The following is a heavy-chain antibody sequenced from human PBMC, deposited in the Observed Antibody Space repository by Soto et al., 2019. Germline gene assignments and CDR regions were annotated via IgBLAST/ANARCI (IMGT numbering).Heavy chain of an antibody. D-gene: IGHD3-10*01. CDR3: GGGSGSYRAEYFQH. J-gene: IGHJ1*01. CDR2: IYYRGST. CDR1: GGSISSYY. Sequence: QVQLQEWGPGLVKPSETLSLTCTVSGGSISSYYWSWIRQPPGKGLEWIGYIYYRGSTNYNPSLTSRVTISVDTSKSQFSLMLSSVTAANTAVYDCGGGSGSYRAEYFQHWGQGTLVTVSS. V-gene: IGHV4-59*01.